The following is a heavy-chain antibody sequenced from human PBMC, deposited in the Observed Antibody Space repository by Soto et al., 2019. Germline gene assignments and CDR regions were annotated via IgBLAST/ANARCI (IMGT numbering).Heavy chain of an antibody. CDR2: IYPDDSDT. V-gene: IGHV5-51*01. D-gene: IGHD5-12*01. J-gene: IGHJ5*02. CDR1: GYSFTNFW. CDR3: AIHSTGYEDS. Sequence: GESLKISCKGSGYSFTNFWIGWVRQMPGKGLEWMGIIYPDDSDTRYSPSFQGQVTISADKSISTAYLQWSSLRASDTAMYYCAIHSTGYEDSWGQGTLVTVSS.